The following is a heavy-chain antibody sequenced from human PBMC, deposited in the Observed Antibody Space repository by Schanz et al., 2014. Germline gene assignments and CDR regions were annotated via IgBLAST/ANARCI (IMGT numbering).Heavy chain of an antibody. CDR2: INQDGSEK. CDR3: AKDQRSYGSASYSYFDY. Sequence: EVQLLESGGALVQPGGSLRVSCAASGFVFRTFAMYWVRQAPGKGLEWVANINQDGSEKYYVDSVKGRFTISRDNSKDSLYLQISGLTPADASVYSCAKDQRSYGSASYSYFDYWGQGTLATVSS. J-gene: IGHJ4*03. CDR1: GFVFRTFA. D-gene: IGHD3-10*01. V-gene: IGHV3-7*03.